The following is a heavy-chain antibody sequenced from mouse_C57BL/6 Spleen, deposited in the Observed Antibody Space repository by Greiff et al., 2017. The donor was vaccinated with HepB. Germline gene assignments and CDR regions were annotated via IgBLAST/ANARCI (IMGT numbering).Heavy chain of an antibody. V-gene: IGHV6-6*01. CDR2: IRNKANNHAT. J-gene: IGHJ1*03. CDR1: GFTFSDAW. CDR3: TRRGDDYGSSYPYWYFDV. D-gene: IGHD1-1*01. Sequence: EVQRVESGGGLVQPGGSMKLSCAASGFTFSDAWMDWVRQSPEKGLEWVAEIRNKANNHATYYAESVKGRFTISRDDSKSSVYLQMNSLRAEDTGIYYCTRRGDDYGSSYPYWYFDVWGTGTTVTVSS.